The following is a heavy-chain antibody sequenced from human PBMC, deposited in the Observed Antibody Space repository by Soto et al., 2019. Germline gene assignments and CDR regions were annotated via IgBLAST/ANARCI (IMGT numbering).Heavy chain of an antibody. CDR3: ATLPPRIVVALLPIPT. D-gene: IGHD2-21*01. V-gene: IGHV4-4*02. J-gene: IGHJ5*02. Sequence: QVQLRESGPGLVKTSGTLSLTCVVSGGSISSTNWWTWVRQPPGKGLEWIGEIYHSGSPTFSPSLRGRACTSVDQSNTLFSLRLRSVTAADTAVYYCATLPPRIVVALLPIPTWGQGILVTLSS. CDR1: GGSISSTNW. CDR2: IYHSGSP.